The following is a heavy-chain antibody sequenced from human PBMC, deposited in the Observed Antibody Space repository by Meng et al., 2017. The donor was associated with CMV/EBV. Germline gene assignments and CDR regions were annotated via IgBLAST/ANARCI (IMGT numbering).Heavy chain of an antibody. D-gene: IGHD6-6*01. CDR2: IIPILGIG. V-gene: IGHV1-69*04. CDR3: AREEAARPGGYYFDY. Sequence: SVKVSCKASGGTFSSYTISWVRQAPGQGLEWMGRIIPILGIGNYAQKFQGRVTITADKSTSTAYMELSSLRSEDTAVYYCAREEAARPGGYYFDYWGQGTLVTVSS. CDR1: GGTFSSYT. J-gene: IGHJ4*02.